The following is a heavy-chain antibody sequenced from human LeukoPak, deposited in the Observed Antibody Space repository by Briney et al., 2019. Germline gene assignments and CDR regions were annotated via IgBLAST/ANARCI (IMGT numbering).Heavy chain of an antibody. CDR3: ARNQRGYSYGYSLDY. V-gene: IGHV4-34*01. J-gene: IGHJ4*02. Sequence: SETLSLTCAVYGGSFSGYYWSWIRQPPGKGLEWIGEINHSGSTNYNPSLKSRVTISVDTSKNQFPLKLSSVTAADTAVYYCARNQRGYSYGYSLDYWGQGTLVTVSS. CDR1: GGSFSGYY. CDR2: INHSGST. D-gene: IGHD5-18*01.